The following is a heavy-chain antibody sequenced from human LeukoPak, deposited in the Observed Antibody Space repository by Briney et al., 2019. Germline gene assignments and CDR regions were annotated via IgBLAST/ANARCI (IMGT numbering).Heavy chain of an antibody. V-gene: IGHV3-23*01. CDR1: GFTFSSYA. CDR3: ATDLTVTTVTTDFWYFDL. Sequence: GGSLRLSCAASGFTFSSYAMTWVRQAPGKGLEWVSAISASGGSTYYADSVKGRFTISRDNSKNTLYLQMNSLRAEDTAVYYCATDLTVTTVTTDFWYFDLWGRGTLVTVSS. D-gene: IGHD4-17*01. J-gene: IGHJ2*01. CDR2: ISASGGST.